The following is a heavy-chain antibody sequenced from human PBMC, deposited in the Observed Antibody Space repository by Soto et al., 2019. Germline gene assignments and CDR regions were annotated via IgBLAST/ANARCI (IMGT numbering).Heavy chain of an antibody. CDR1: GFTLSNYN. V-gene: IGHV3-48*01. J-gene: IGHJ4*02. CDR3: ARDQSRGFDY. CDR2: ITSSSTI. Sequence: PGGFLRLSCAASGFTLSNYNINWVRQAPGRGLECVSYITSSSTIYYADSMKGRFTISRDNAKNSLYLQMNSLRAEDTAVYYCARDQSRGFDYWGKGALVTVSS. D-gene: IGHD3-10*01.